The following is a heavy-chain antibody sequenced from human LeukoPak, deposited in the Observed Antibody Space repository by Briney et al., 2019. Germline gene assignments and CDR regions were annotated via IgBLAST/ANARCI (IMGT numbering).Heavy chain of an antibody. CDR1: GITFSSYA. Sequence: GGSLRLSCAASGITFSSYAMSWVRQAPGKGLEWVSAISGSGGSTYYADSVKGRFTISRDNSKNTLYLQMNSLRAEDTAVYYCAKDPQYYDILTGYPAFDYWGQRTLVTVSS. J-gene: IGHJ4*02. CDR2: ISGSGGST. D-gene: IGHD3-9*01. V-gene: IGHV3-23*01. CDR3: AKDPQYYDILTGYPAFDY.